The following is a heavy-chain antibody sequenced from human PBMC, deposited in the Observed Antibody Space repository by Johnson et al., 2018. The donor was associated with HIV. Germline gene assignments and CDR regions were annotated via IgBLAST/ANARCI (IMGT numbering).Heavy chain of an antibody. D-gene: IGHD3-16*02. CDR3: ATELSLLRDAFDI. V-gene: IGHV3-30*04. J-gene: IGHJ3*02. CDR2: ISYDGSST. CDR1: GFTFSSYA. Sequence: VQLVESGGGVVQPGRSLRLSCAASGFTFSSYAMHWVRQAPGKGLEWVAVISYDGSSTYYTDSVKGRFTISRDNFKNRLSLQMDSLRAEDTAVYYCATELSLLRDAFDIWGQGTMVTVSS.